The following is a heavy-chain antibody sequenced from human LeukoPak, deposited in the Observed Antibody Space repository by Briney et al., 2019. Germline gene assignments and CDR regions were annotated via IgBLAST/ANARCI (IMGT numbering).Heavy chain of an antibody. CDR2: ISSSGDST. J-gene: IGHJ4*02. V-gene: IGHV3-64*01. CDR1: GFTFSSYA. Sequence: GGSLRLSCAASGFTFSSYAMHWVRQAPGKGLEYVSAISSSGDSTYYANSVRGGFTISRDNSKNTLYLQMGSLRAEDTAVYYCASSYGSNKNPFEYWGQGTLVTVSS. CDR3: ASSYGSNKNPFEY. D-gene: IGHD4-23*01.